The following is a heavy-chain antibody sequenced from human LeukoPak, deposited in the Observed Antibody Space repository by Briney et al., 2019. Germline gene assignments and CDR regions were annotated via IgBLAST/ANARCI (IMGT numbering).Heavy chain of an antibody. D-gene: IGHD3-10*01. Sequence: ASVKVSCKASGYTFTAYNIHWVRQAPGQGLEWMGSITPNSGATNYAQQFQGRVTMTRDTSNSTAYMELNNLISDDTAGYYCVRGMGSGTYRRFDFWGQGALVSVSS. CDR2: ITPNSGAT. CDR3: VRGMGSGTYRRFDF. CDR1: GYTFTAYN. V-gene: IGHV1-2*02. J-gene: IGHJ4*02.